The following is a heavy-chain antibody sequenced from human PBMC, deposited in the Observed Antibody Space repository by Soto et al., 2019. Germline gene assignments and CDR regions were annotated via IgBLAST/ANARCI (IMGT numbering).Heavy chain of an antibody. V-gene: IGHV1-69*14. CDR1: GGSFRREA. Sequence: QVQLVQSGAEVKKPGSSVKVSCKASGGSFRREAINWLRQAPGQGPEWMGNILPFFGTADYAQKFQGRVTVTADMSTTTVYMELNSLRVEDTAVYYCARGHEFGCNSDAFDVWGQGPTVIVSS. CDR3: ARGHEFGCNSDAFDV. CDR2: ILPFFGTA. D-gene: IGHD1-1*01. J-gene: IGHJ3*01.